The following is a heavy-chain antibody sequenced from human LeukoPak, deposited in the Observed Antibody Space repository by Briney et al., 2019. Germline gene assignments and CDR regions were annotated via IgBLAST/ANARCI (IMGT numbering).Heavy chain of an antibody. CDR2: IFGSGGSA. V-gene: IGHV3-23*01. J-gene: IGHJ4*02. Sequence: GGSLRLSCAASGFTFGSYAMYWVRQTPGKGLEWVSGIFGSGGSAHYADSVKGRFTISRDNSKNTVYLQMDSLRVEDTAIYYCAKTTTGYSSGRYPAWPIDYWGQGTLVTVSS. CDR1: GFTFGSYA. CDR3: AKTTTGYSSGRYPAWPIDY. D-gene: IGHD2-15*01.